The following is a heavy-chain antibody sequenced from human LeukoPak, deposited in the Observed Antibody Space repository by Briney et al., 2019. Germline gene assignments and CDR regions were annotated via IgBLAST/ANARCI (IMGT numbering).Heavy chain of an antibody. CDR1: GFTFSGYW. Sequence: GGSLRLSCAASGFTFSGYWMRWVRQAPGKGLEWVANIKQDGSEKNYVDSVKGRFTISRDNAKNSLYLQMNSLRAEDTAVYYCASGLELDYWGQGTLVTVSS. CDR2: IKQDGSEK. V-gene: IGHV3-7*03. CDR3: ASGLELDY. J-gene: IGHJ4*02.